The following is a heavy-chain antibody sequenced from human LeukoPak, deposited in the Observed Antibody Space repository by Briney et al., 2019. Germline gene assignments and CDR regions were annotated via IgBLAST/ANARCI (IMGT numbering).Heavy chain of an antibody. J-gene: IGHJ6*03. D-gene: IGHD3-16*01. CDR1: GGSFSGHY. CDR3: ARGVVSGGFGDYYYYMDV. V-gene: IGHV4-34*01. Sequence: SETLSLTCAVYGGSFSGHYWTWIRQPPGKGLQWIGEVNDSGSTNYNPSLKSRLTISEDKSKKQFSLRLPSVTAADTAVYYCARGVVSGGFGDYYYYMDVWAKGPRSPSP. CDR2: VNDSGST.